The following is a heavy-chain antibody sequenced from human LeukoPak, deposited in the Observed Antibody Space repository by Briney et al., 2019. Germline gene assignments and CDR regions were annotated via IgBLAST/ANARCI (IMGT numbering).Heavy chain of an antibody. CDR2: ISWNSGSI. CDR3: AKASGIAAAGDY. Sequence: GRSLRLSCAASGFTFDDYAMHWVRQAPGKGLERVSGISWNSGSIGYADSVKGRFTISRDNAKNSLYLQMNSLRAEDTALYYCAKASGIAAAGDYWGQGTLVTVSS. J-gene: IGHJ4*02. CDR1: GFTFDDYA. D-gene: IGHD6-13*01. V-gene: IGHV3-9*01.